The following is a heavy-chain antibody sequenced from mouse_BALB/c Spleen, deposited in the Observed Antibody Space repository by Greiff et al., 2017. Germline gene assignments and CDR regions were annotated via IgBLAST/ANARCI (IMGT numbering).Heavy chain of an antibody. D-gene: IGHD1-1*01. Sequence: EVKLVESGGGLVQPGGSRKLSCAASGFTFSSFGMHWVRQAPEKGLEWVAYISSGSSTIYYADTVKGRFTISRDNPKNTLFLQMTSLRSEDTAMYYCARDYVFLFDYWGQGTTLTVSS. J-gene: IGHJ2*01. CDR2: ISSGSSTI. V-gene: IGHV5-17*02. CDR1: GFTFSSFG. CDR3: ARDYVFLFDY.